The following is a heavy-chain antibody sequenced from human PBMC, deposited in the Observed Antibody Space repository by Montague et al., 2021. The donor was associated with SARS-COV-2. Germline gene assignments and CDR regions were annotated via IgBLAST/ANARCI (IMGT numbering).Heavy chain of an antibody. CDR1: GDSVSSSTVA. J-gene: IGHJ4*02. V-gene: IGHV6-1*01. CDR2: TYFRSSFYN. Sequence: CAISGDSVSSSTVAWNWLRQSPSRGLEWLGRTYFRSSFYNDYALSVKSRLNIQPDSAKNQLSLQLTSVTPEDTAICYCARQDTSGWLTFDYWGQGILVTVSS. CDR3: ARQDTSGWLTFDY. D-gene: IGHD6-19*01.